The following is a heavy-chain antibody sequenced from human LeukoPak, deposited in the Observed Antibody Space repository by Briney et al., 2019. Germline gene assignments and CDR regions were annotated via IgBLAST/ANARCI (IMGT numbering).Heavy chain of an antibody. D-gene: IGHD3-9*01. J-gene: IGHJ4*02. V-gene: IGHV3-30*02. CDR3: AIRCRYDILTGYYKDY. CDR2: IRYDGSNK. Sequence: GGSLRLSCAASGFTFSSYGMHWVRQAPGKGLEWVAFIRYDGSNKYYADSVKGRFTISRDNSKNTPYLQMNSLRAEDTAVYYCAIRCRYDILTGYYKDYWGQGTLVTVSS. CDR1: GFTFSSYG.